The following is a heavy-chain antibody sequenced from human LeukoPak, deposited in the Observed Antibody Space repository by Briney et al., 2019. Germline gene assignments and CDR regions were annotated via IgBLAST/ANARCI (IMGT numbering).Heavy chain of an antibody. CDR3: ARDLQDYYDSSGYTYYFDY. Sequence: GGSLRLSCAASGFTFSSYAMHWVRQAPGKGLEWVAVISYDGSNKYYADSVKGRFTISRDNSKNTLYLQMNSLRAEDTAVYYCARDLQDYYDSSGYTYYFDYWGQGTLVTVSS. J-gene: IGHJ4*02. CDR2: ISYDGSNK. V-gene: IGHV3-30-3*01. D-gene: IGHD3-22*01. CDR1: GFTFSSYA.